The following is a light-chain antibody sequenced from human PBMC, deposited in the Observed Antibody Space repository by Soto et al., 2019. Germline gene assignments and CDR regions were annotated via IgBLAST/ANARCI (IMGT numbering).Light chain of an antibody. Sequence: DIQMTQSPSTLSGSVGDRVTITCRASQTISSWLAWYQQKPGKAPKLLIYKASTLKSGVPSRFSGSGSGTEFTLTISSLQPDDFATYYCQHYNAYPVTFGGGTKVDSK. J-gene: IGKJ4*01. V-gene: IGKV1-5*03. CDR3: QHYNAYPVT. CDR2: KAS. CDR1: QTISSW.